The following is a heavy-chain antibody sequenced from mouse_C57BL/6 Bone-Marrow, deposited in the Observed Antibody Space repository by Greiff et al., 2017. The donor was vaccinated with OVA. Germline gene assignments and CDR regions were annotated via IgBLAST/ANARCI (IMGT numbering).Heavy chain of an antibody. V-gene: IGHV1-39*01. J-gene: IGHJ1*03. CDR2: INPNYGTT. Sequence: LMESGPELVKPGASVKISCKASGYSFTDYNMNWVKQSNGKSLEWIGVINPNYGTTSYNQKFKGKATLTVDQSSSTAYMQLNSLTSEDSAVHYCARPLYYYGSSYWYFDVWGTGTTVTVSS. CDR1: GYSFTDYN. CDR3: ARPLYYYGSSYWYFDV. D-gene: IGHD1-1*01.